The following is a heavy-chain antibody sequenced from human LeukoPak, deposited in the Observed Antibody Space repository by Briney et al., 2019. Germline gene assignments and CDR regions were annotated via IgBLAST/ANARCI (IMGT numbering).Heavy chain of an antibody. V-gene: IGHV1-69*05. CDR3: ARSPGRPITMVRGVITGYFDY. D-gene: IGHD3-10*01. CDR2: IIPIFGTA. J-gene: IGHJ4*02. Sequence: SVKVSCKASGGTFSSYAISWVRQAPGQGLEWMGGIIPIFGTANYAQKFQGRVTITTDESTSTAYMELSSLRSEDTAVYYCARSPGRPITMVRGVITGYFDYWGQGTLVTVSS. CDR1: GGTFSSYA.